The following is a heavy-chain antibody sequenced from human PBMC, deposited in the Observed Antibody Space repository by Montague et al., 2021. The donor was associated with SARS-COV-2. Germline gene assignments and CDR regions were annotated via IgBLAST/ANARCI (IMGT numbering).Heavy chain of an antibody. J-gene: IGHJ2*01. V-gene: IGHV4-34*01. CDR1: GGSFSDYY. D-gene: IGHD3-22*01. CDR2: INHSGST. Sequence: SETLSLTCAVHGGSFSDYYWSWIRQPPGKGLEWIGEINHSGSTNYNPSLKSRVTISVDTSKNQFSLKLSSVTAADTAVYYCARGAPTISMIVVVFTGAGWYFDLWGQGTLVTVSS. CDR3: ARGAPTISMIVVVFTGAGWYFDL.